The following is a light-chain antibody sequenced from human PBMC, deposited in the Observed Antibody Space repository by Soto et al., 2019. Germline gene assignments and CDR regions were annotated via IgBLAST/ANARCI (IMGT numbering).Light chain of an antibody. CDR3: HQRQSWPRT. V-gene: IGKV3-15*01. J-gene: IGKJ1*01. CDR2: GAS. CDR1: QSVSSN. Sequence: EIVMTQSPGTLSVSPGERATLSCRASQSVSSNLAWYQQKPGQAPRLLIYGASTRATGIPARFSGSGSGTEFTLTINSLAPEDFAIYYCHQRQSWPRTFGQGTKVDIK.